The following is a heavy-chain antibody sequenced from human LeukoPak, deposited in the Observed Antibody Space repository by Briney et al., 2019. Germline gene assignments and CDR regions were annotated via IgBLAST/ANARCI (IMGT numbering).Heavy chain of an antibody. CDR1: GFTFSDYY. Sequence: PGGSLRLSCAASGFTFSDYYMSWIRQAPGKGLEWVSYISSSNSYTNYADSVKGRFTISRDNAKNSLYLQMNSLRAEDTAVYYCARDLGAVAGNDYWGQGTLVTVSS. J-gene: IGHJ4*02. D-gene: IGHD6-19*01. V-gene: IGHV3-11*05. CDR2: ISSSNSYT. CDR3: ARDLGAVAGNDY.